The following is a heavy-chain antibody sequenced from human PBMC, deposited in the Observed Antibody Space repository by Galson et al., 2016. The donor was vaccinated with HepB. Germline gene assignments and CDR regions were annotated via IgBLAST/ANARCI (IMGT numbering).Heavy chain of an antibody. CDR2: VIPFFGTS. D-gene: IGHD6-19*01. V-gene: IGHV1-69*13. J-gene: IGHJ4*02. CDR1: GGTFSSCG. CDR3: ATDRQTERTSVYSSGWLDFHG. Sequence: SVKVSCKASGGTFSSCGISWVRQAPGQGLEWVGGVIPFFGTSNYAPKFQGRVTITADESTSTAYMELSSLRSEDTAVYYCATDRQTERTSVYSSGWLDFHGWGQGTLVTVSS.